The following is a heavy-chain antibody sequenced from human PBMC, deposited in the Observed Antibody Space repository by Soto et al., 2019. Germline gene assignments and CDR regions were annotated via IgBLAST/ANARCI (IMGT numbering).Heavy chain of an antibody. CDR3: TRVFNRWLGSYGMDV. CDR2: IRSNAYGGTT. V-gene: IGHV3-49*04. D-gene: IGHD5-12*01. Sequence: PGGSLRLSATASGFTVGDSAMSSVRQAPGKEPECVGFIRSNAYGGTTEYAASVKGRFTISRDESKSIAYLQMNSLKTEDTAVYYCTRVFNRWLGSYGMDVWGHGTTVTV. CDR1: GFTVGDSA. J-gene: IGHJ6*02.